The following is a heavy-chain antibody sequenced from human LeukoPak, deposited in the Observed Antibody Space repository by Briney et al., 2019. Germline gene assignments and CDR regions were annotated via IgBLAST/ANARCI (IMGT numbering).Heavy chain of an antibody. D-gene: IGHD3-9*01. CDR2: ISSFSSYI. CDR1: EFTFSSYN. J-gene: IGHJ3*02. Sequence: GGSLRLSCAASEFTFSSYNMNWVRQAPGKGLEWVSSISSFSSYIYYADSVKGRFTISRDNSKNTLYLQMNSLRAEDTAVYYCAKGERYFDIWGQGTMVTVSS. CDR3: AKGERYFDI. V-gene: IGHV3-21*04.